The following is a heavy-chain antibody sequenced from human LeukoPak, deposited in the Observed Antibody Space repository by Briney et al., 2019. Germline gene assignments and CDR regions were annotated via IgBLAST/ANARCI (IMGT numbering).Heavy chain of an antibody. CDR1: GGTFSSYA. V-gene: IGHV1-69*05. D-gene: IGHD5-24*01. CDR3: ARDNSVRDEAWWFNL. J-gene: IGHJ5*02. CDR2: ISPSGGST. Sequence: ASVKVSCKASGGTFSSYAISWVRQVPGQGPEWMGVISPSGGSTTYAQKFQGRVTLTRDMSTSTDYLELSSLRSEDTAVYYCARDNSVRDEAWWFNLWGQGTLVTVSS.